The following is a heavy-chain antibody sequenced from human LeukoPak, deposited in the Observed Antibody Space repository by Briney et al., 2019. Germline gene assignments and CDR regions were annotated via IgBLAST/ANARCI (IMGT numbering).Heavy chain of an antibody. D-gene: IGHD3-22*01. Sequence: GGSLRLSCAASGFTFRRYSMNWVRQAPGKGLEWVSSISGSSSYIYYADSVKGRFTISRDNAKNSLYLQMNSLRAEDTAVYYCARESTMIVVVPSLDIWGQGTMVTVSS. CDR2: ISGSSSYI. V-gene: IGHV3-21*01. J-gene: IGHJ3*02. CDR1: GFTFRRYS. CDR3: ARESTMIVVVPSLDI.